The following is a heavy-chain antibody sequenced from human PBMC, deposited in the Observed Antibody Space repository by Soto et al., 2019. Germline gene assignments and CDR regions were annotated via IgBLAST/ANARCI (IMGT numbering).Heavy chain of an antibody. D-gene: IGHD5-12*01. Sequence: WRSLRLSCAASGFTFSSYSMNWVRQAPGKGLEWVSYISSSSSTIYYADSVKGRFTISRDNAKNSLYLQMNSLRDEDTAVYYCARDGPVIVATIRWTSYGMDVWGQGTTVPVSS. V-gene: IGHV3-48*02. J-gene: IGHJ6*02. CDR2: ISSSSSTI. CDR1: GFTFSSYS. CDR3: ARDGPVIVATIRWTSYGMDV.